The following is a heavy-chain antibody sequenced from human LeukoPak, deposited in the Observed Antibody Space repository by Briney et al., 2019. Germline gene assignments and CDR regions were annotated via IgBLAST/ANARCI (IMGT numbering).Heavy chain of an antibody. D-gene: IGHD3-10*01. J-gene: IGHJ4*02. CDR1: GYSISSGYY. Sequence: SETLSLTCTVSGYSISSGYYWGWIRQPPGKGLEWIGSIYKTGSTYYNPSLQGRVTISRDTSKNQFSLKLSSVTAADTAVYYCARHPWGVPFDYWGQGTLVTVSS. V-gene: IGHV4-38-2*02. CDR3: ARHPWGVPFDY. CDR2: IYKTGST.